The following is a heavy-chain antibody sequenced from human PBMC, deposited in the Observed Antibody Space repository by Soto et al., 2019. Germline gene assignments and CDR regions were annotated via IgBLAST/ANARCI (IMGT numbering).Heavy chain of an antibody. D-gene: IGHD5-12*01. CDR2: ISTYSGDT. J-gene: IGHJ5*02. Sequence: ASVEVSWEASGYSFFPNDIIWVRQAPGQGLEWMGWISTYSGDTKYAQKFQGRVTMTTDTSTTTAYLELRSLRSDDTAVYYCARHHGPTTSENWFDPWGQGTLVTGSS. CDR1: GYSFFPND. CDR3: ARHHGPTTSENWFDP. V-gene: IGHV1-18*01.